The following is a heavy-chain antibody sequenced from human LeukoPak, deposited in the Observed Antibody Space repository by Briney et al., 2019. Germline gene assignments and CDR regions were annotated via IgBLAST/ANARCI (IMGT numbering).Heavy chain of an antibody. J-gene: IGHJ4*02. CDR3: ARAVGYCSSTSCWPFDY. Sequence: ASVKVSCKASGYTFTSYAMHWVRQAPGQRLEWMGWINAGKGSTKYSQKFQGRVTITRDTSASTAYMELSSLGSEDTAVYYCARAVGYCSSTSCWPFDYWGQGTLVTVSS. D-gene: IGHD2-2*01. CDR1: GYTFTSYA. V-gene: IGHV1-3*01. CDR2: INAGKGST.